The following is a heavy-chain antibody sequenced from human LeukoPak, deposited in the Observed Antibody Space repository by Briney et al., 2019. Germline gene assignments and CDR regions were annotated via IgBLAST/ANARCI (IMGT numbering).Heavy chain of an antibody. J-gene: IGHJ6*02. V-gene: IGHV4-31*03. CDR2: IYYSGST. CDR3: ARVVWKATWIQLSHYYYYGMDV. CDR1: GGSISSGGYY. D-gene: IGHD5-18*01. Sequence: SETLSLTRTVSGGSISSGGYYWSWIRQHPGKGLEWIGYIYYSGSTYYNPSLKSRVTISVDTSKNQFSLKLSSVTAADTAVYYCARVVWKATWIQLSHYYYYGMDVWGQGTTVTVSS.